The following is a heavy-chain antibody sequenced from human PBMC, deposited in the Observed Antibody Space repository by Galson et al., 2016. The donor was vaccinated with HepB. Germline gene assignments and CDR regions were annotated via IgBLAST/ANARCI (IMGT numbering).Heavy chain of an antibody. CDR3: AGLEQKMDLYFQH. D-gene: IGHD6-13*01. V-gene: IGHV3-30*03. CDR2: ISDDGGVK. J-gene: IGHJ1*01. CDR1: GFAFSRYG. Sequence: SLRLSCAASGFAFSRYGLHWVRQAPGRGLEWVAVISDDGGVKFYIDSVKGRFTISRDNSKNTLYLQMDSLRTEDTAVYYCAGLEQKMDLYFQHWGQGTLVTVSS.